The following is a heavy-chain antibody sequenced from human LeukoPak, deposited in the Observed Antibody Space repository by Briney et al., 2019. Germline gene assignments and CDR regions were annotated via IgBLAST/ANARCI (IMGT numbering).Heavy chain of an antibody. D-gene: IGHD3-22*01. Sequence: ASVKVSCKASGYTFTSCGISWVRQAPGQGLEWMGWSSAYNGNTNYAQKLQGRVTMTTDTSTSTAYMELRSLRSDDTAVYYCARVVVIRKNWFDPWGQGTLVTVSS. CDR2: SSAYNGNT. CDR1: GYTFTSCG. CDR3: ARVVVIRKNWFDP. J-gene: IGHJ5*02. V-gene: IGHV1-18*01.